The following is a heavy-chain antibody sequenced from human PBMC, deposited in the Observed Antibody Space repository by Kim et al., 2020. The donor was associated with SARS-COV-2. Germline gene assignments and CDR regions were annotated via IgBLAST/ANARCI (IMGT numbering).Heavy chain of an antibody. CDR2: IYYSGST. CDR1: GGSISSYY. D-gene: IGHD3-10*01. CDR3: ARGRITMVRGVIITFDY. Sequence: SETLSLTCTVSGGSISSYYWSWIRQPPGKGLEWIGYIYYSGSTNYNPSLKSRVTISVDTSKNQFSLKLSSVTAADTAVYYCARGRITMVRGVIITFDYWGQGTLVTVSS. J-gene: IGHJ4*02. V-gene: IGHV4-59*01.